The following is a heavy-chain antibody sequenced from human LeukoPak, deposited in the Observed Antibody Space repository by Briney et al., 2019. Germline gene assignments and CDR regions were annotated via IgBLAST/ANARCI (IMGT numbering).Heavy chain of an antibody. CDR1: GGSISTFH. CDR2: NHNTGST. V-gene: IGHV4-59*08. D-gene: IGHD2-15*01. CDR3: ARHVHCSGGSCYRYGMDG. Sequence: PSETLSLTCTVSGGSISTFHWSWIRQPPGRGLEWIGFNHNTGSTNYNPSLNSRVTISVDTSKNQFFLKLSSATAADTAVYYCARHVHCSGGSCYRYGMDGWGQGTTVTVSS. J-gene: IGHJ6*02.